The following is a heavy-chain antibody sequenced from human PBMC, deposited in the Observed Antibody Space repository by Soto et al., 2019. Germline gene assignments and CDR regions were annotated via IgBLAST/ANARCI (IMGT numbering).Heavy chain of an antibody. Sequence: QVQLQESGPGLVKPSETLSLSCTVSGGSISSYYWGWIRQPPGKGLEWIGYIFYSGSTNYNPSLKIRVTISVDTSENQFSLKLTSVTAADTAVNYFARSYGWAFDIWGQGTMVTVSS. V-gene: IGHV4-59*01. CDR1: GGSISSYY. D-gene: IGHD3-16*01. J-gene: IGHJ3*02. CDR2: IFYSGST. CDR3: ARSYGWAFDI.